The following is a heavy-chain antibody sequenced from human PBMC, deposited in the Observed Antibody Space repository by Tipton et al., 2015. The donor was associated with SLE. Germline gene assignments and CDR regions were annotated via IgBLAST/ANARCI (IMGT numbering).Heavy chain of an antibody. V-gene: IGHV3-33*08. Sequence: SLRLSCAASGFTFSSYAMHWVRQAPGKGLEWVAFIRYDGSNKYYADSVKGRFSISRDNSKNTLYLQMNSLRAEDTAVYYCARQDFDWLFDYWGQGTLVTVSS. CDR3: ARQDFDWLFDY. CDR2: IRYDGSNK. D-gene: IGHD3-9*01. CDR1: GFTFSSYA. J-gene: IGHJ4*02.